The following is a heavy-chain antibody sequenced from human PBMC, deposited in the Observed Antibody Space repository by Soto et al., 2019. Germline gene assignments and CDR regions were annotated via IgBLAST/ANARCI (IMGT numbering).Heavy chain of an antibody. D-gene: IGHD4-17*01. CDR2: ISSSSSTI. Sequence: GESLKISCAASGFTFSSYSMNWVRQAPGKGLEWVSYISSSSSTIYYADSVKGRFTISRDNAKNSLYLQMNSLRAEDTAVYYCARDNGDYVNYFDYWGQGTLVTVSS. CDR3: ARDNGDYVNYFDY. V-gene: IGHV3-48*01. J-gene: IGHJ4*02. CDR1: GFTFSSYS.